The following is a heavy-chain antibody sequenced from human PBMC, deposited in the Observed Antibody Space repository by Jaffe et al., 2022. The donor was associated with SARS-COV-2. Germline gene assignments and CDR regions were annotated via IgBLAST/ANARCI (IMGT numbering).Heavy chain of an antibody. J-gene: IGHJ4*02. Sequence: EVQLVESGGGLVKPGGSLRLSCAASGFPFSSYSMNWVRQAPGKGLEWVSSSSASSSYKYYADSVKGRFTISRDNAKSSLYLQMNSLRDEDTAVYYCARDNGDDSRGYEYRPLDYWGQGTLVTVSS. CDR3: ARDNGDDSRGYEYRPLDY. D-gene: IGHD3-22*01. CDR2: SSASSSYK. CDR1: GFPFSSYS. V-gene: IGHV3-21*01.